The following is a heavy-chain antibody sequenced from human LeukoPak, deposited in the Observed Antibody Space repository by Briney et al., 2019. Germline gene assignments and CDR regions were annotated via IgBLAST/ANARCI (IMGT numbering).Heavy chain of an antibody. CDR1: GFTFNNYS. Sequence: GGSLRLSCAASGFTFNNYSMNWVRQAPGKGLEWVSSISNSSSYIYYADSVKGRFTISRDNAKNSLYLQMNSLRAEDTAVYYCAELGITMIGGVWGKGTTVTISS. V-gene: IGHV3-21*01. CDR2: ISNSSSYI. CDR3: AELGITMIGGV. D-gene: IGHD3-10*02. J-gene: IGHJ6*04.